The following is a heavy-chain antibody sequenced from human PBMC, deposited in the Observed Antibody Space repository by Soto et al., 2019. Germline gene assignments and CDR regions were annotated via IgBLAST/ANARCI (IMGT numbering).Heavy chain of an antibody. J-gene: IGHJ4*02. CDR3: AKDLLLWFGEFRPPFDY. CDR2: ISGSGGST. Sequence: EVQLLESGGGLVQPGGSLRLSCAASGFTFSSYAMSWVRQAPGKGLEWVSAISGSGGSTYYADSVKGRFTISRDNSKNTLYLQMNSLRAEDTAVYYCAKDLLLWFGEFRPPFDYWGQGTLVTVSS. V-gene: IGHV3-23*01. D-gene: IGHD3-10*01. CDR1: GFTFSSYA.